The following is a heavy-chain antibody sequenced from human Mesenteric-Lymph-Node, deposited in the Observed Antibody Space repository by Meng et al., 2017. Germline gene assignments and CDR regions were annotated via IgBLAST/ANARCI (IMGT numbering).Heavy chain of an antibody. CDR1: GYTFTSYY. J-gene: IGHJ3*02. V-gene: IGHV1-46*01. Sequence: ASVKVSCKASGYTFTSYYMHWVRQAPGQGLEWMGIINPSGGSTSYAQKFQGRVTMTRDTSTSTVYMELSSLRSEDPAVYYCASLYYYDSSAPLAAHDAFDIWGQGTMVTVSS. CDR2: INPSGGST. D-gene: IGHD3-22*01. CDR3: ASLYYYDSSAPLAAHDAFDI.